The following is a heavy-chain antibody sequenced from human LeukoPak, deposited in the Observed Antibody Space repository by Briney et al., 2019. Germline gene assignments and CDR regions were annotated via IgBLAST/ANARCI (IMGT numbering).Heavy chain of an antibody. J-gene: IGHJ6*02. CDR2: IGISSGNT. D-gene: IGHD1-26*01. V-gene: IGHV3-48*04. CDR3: AKHMRATNTYSFFGLDV. CDR1: GFNFIDYS. Sequence: GGSLRLSCAASGFNFIDYSMNWVRQAPGKGLEWISYIGISSGNTKYADSVKGRFTISRDNAKNSLYLQLSSLRPEDTALYYCAKHMRATNTYSFFGLDVWGQGTTVTVSS.